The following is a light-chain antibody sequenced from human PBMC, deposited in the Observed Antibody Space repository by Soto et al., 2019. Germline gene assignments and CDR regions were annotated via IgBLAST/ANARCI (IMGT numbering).Light chain of an antibody. V-gene: IGLV3-21*04. CDR2: YDS. Sequence: SYELTQPPSVSVAPGKTARITCGGNNIGSKSVHWYQQKPGQAPVLVIYYDSDRASGIPERFSGSNSGNTATLTISRVEAGDEADYYCQVWDSSSDHVFGTGTKLTVL. CDR3: QVWDSSSDHV. J-gene: IGLJ1*01. CDR1: NIGSKS.